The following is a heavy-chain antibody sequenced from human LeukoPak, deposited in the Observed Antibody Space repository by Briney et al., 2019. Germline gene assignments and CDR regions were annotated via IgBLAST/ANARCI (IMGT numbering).Heavy chain of an antibody. J-gene: IGHJ5*02. CDR1: GFTFSSYG. CDR3: VRQAGVS. V-gene: IGHV3-7*01. Sequence: QAGGSLRLSCVASGFTFSSYGMSWFRQAPGKGLECVANIKGDGSEKNYVDSVKGRFTISRDNAKNSLYLQMNSLRAEDTAVYYCVRQAGVSWGQGTLVTVSS. CDR2: IKGDGSEK. D-gene: IGHD6-19*01.